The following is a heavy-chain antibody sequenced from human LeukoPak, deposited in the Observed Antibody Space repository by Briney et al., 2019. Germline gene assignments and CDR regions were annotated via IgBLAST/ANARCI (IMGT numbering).Heavy chain of an antibody. D-gene: IGHD3-16*02. J-gene: IGHJ6*02. CDR2: IYSGGST. V-gene: IGHV3-66*01. CDR1: GFTVSSNY. Sequence: GGSLRLSCAASGFTVSSNYMSWVRQAPGKGLEWVSVIYSGGSTCYADSVKGRFTISRDNSKNTLYLQMNSLRAEDTAVYYCAREAYDYVWGSYRFGTPYGMDVWGQGTTVTVSS. CDR3: AREAYDYVWGSYRFGTPYGMDV.